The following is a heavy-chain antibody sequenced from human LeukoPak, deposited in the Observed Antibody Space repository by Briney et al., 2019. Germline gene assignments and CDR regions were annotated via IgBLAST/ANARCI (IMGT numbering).Heavy chain of an antibody. CDR2: IRYDGSNK. D-gene: IGHD1-20*01. J-gene: IGHJ4*02. V-gene: IGHV3-30*02. CDR3: AKDVKYNWNYIDY. Sequence: GGSLRLSCAASGFTFSNYGMHWVRQAPGKGLEWVAFIRYDGSNKYFADSLKGRFTISRDNSKNTLYLQMNSLRAEDTALYYCAKDVKYNWNYIDYWSQGALVTVSS. CDR1: GFTFSNYG.